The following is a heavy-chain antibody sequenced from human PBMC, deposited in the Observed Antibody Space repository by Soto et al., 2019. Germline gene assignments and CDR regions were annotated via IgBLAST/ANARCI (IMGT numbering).Heavy chain of an antibody. CDR2: ISGSGGNT. D-gene: IGHD4-17*01. Sequence: AGGSLRLSCAASGLTSSTYAMSWVRQAQGKGREWVSGISGSGGNTYYADSVKGPFTISRDNSINTLYLQMSSLRTEDTAVYYCAHPRGYGVFDAVDIWGQGTRVTVS. V-gene: IGHV3-23*01. CDR3: AHPRGYGVFDAVDI. CDR1: GLTSSTYA. J-gene: IGHJ3*02.